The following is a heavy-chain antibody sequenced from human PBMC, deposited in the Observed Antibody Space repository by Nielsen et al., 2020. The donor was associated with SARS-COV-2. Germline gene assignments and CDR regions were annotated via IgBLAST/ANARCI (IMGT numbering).Heavy chain of an antibody. CDR1: GGTFSSYA. Sequence: SVKVSCKASGGTFSSYAISWVRQAPGQGLEWMGGIIPIFGTANYAQKFQGRVTITADESTSTAYMELSSLRSEDTAVYYCARALAREVVEYYYYYYYMDVWGKGTTVTVSS. V-gene: IGHV1-69*13. J-gene: IGHJ6*03. CDR3: ARALAREVVEYYYYYYYMDV. CDR2: IIPIFGTA. D-gene: IGHD3-22*01.